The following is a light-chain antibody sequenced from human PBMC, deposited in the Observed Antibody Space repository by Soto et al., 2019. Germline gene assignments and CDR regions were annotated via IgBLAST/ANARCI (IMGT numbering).Light chain of an antibody. CDR2: RNI. J-gene: IGLJ3*02. CDR1: SSNIGTNY. V-gene: IGLV1-47*02. Sequence: QSVLTQPPSASGTPGQRVTISCSGSSSNIGTNYVYWYQQLPRTAPKLLIYRNIQRPSGVPDRFSGSKSGTSASLALSGLRSEDEAVFFCAAWDDSLSAWMFGGGTKVTVL. CDR3: AAWDDSLSAWM.